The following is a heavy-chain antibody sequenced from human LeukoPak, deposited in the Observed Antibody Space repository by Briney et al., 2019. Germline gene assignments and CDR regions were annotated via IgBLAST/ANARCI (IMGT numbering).Heavy chain of an antibody. CDR1: GFTVSNNY. D-gene: IGHD3-9*01. J-gene: IGHJ4*02. Sequence: GGSLRLSCAASGFTVSNNYMSWVRQAPGKGLEWVSVIYSGGSTYYADSVKGGFTISRDNSKNTLYLQMNSLKASDTAMYYCARLERDILTGYQNWGQGTLVTVSS. CDR2: IYSGGST. CDR3: ARLERDILTGYQN. V-gene: IGHV3-66*04.